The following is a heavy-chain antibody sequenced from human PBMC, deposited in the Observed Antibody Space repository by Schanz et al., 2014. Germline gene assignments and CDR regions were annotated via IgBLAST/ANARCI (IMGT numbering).Heavy chain of an antibody. V-gene: IGHV3-23*04. CDR2: IDGRGITT. CDR1: GFTFSNCD. CDR3: AKHLYQYNYYGMDV. Sequence: EVHLEESGGGLVQPGGSQRLSCAVSGFTFSNCDMTWVRQAPGKGLEWVAIIDGRGITTFYADSVKGRFTISRDNAKNSLYLQLNSLRADDTAVYYCAKHLYQYNYYGMDVWGQGTTVTVSS. D-gene: IGHD2-2*02. J-gene: IGHJ6*02.